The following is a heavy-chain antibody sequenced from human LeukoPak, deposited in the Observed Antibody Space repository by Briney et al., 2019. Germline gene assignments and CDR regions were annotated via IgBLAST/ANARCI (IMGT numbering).Heavy chain of an antibody. CDR2: IYTSGST. CDR1: GGSISSGSYY. J-gene: IGHJ4*02. Sequence: SETLSLTCTVSGGSISSGSYYWSWIRQPAGKGLEWIGRIYTSGSTNYNPSLKSRVTISVDKSKNQFSLKLSSVTAADTAVYYCQAVADTGIDYWGQGTLVTVSS. V-gene: IGHV4-61*02. CDR3: QAVADTGIDY. D-gene: IGHD6-19*01.